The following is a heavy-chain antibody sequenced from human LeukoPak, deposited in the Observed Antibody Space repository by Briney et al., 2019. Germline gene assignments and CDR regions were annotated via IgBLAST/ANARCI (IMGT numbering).Heavy chain of an antibody. CDR3: ARDLPFED. J-gene: IGHJ4*02. CDR1: GCTFIAYH. V-gene: IGHV1-2*06. CDR2: LHPSSGAT. Sequence: EASVKVSCKASGCTFIAYHMHWVRQAPGQGLEWMGRLHPSSGATNYAQRFRGRVTLTRDTSINTAYMELSRLTSDDTAVYYCARDLPFEDWGQGTLVTVSS. D-gene: IGHD2/OR15-2a*01.